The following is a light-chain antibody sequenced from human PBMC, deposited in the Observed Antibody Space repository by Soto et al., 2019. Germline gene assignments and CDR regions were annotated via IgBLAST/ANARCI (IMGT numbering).Light chain of an antibody. V-gene: IGLV2-8*01. Sequence: QSALTQPPSASGSPGQSVTISCTGTSIDVGDYNYVSWYQQHPGKAPKLMIYEVNMRPSGVPDRFSGSKSGNTASLTVSGLQPEDEADYYCSSYAGSDVVFGGGTKVTVL. CDR1: SIDVGDYNY. J-gene: IGLJ2*01. CDR3: SSYAGSDVV. CDR2: EVN.